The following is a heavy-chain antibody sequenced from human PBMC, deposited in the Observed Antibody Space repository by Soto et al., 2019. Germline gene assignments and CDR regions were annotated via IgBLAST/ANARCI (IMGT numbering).Heavy chain of an antibody. Sequence: QVQLVQSGPEVKNPGASVRVSCVASGYAFTSYGVNWVRQAPGQGLEWMGWIAPHSGRTTYLPKFQGRVTMTADVSTNTAYIEVRSIKSDDTGTYFCARAATGSYHSAYWGQGTVVTVSS. D-gene: IGHD3-10*01. J-gene: IGHJ4*02. CDR2: IAPHSGRT. CDR1: GYAFTSYG. CDR3: ARAATGSYHSAY. V-gene: IGHV1-18*04.